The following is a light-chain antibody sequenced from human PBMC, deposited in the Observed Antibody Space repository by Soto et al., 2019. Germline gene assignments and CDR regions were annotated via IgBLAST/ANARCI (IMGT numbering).Light chain of an antibody. CDR1: QTVASNF. Sequence: EIVLTQSPGTLSLSPGERATLSCRASQTVASNFLAWYQQKPGQTPRLFIYAPSNRAAGVPDRFSGSGSGTDFTLTISSLEPEDFAVYYCQQHGSLPLTFGGGTKVEIK. V-gene: IGKV3-20*01. J-gene: IGKJ4*01. CDR2: APS. CDR3: QQHGSLPLT.